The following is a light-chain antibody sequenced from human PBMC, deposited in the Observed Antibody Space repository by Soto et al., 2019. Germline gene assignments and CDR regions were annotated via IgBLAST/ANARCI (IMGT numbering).Light chain of an antibody. CDR1: QSLVHSDGNTY. Sequence: DIVMTQTPLSSPVSLGQPASISCRSSQSLVHSDGNTYLSWLHQRPGQPPRLLIYKTSNRFSGVLDRCSGSGAGTDFTLKISRVEAEDVGLYYCMQATQLWTFGQGTKVEI. V-gene: IGKV2-24*01. J-gene: IGKJ1*01. CDR3: MQATQLWT. CDR2: KTS.